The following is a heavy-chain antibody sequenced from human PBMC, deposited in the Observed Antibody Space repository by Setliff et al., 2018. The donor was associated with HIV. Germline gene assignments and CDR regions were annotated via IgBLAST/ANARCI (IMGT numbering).Heavy chain of an antibody. CDR1: GYSISSGYY. Sequence: PSETLSLTCAVSGYSISSGYYWGWIRQPPGKGLEWIGSIYHSESTYYNPSLKSRVTISVDTSKNQFSLKLSSVTAADTAVYYCARLPYSSGWYWFDPWGQGTLVTVSS. D-gene: IGHD6-19*01. V-gene: IGHV4-38-2*01. CDR3: ARLPYSSGWYWFDP. J-gene: IGHJ5*02. CDR2: IYHSEST.